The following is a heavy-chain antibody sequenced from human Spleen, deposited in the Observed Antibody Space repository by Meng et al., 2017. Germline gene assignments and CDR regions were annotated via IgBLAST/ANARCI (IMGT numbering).Heavy chain of an antibody. D-gene: IGHD3-10*01. Sequence: QVQLVQSGAGGKKPGGSVKGSCKASGYTFSSYGISWVRQAPGQGLEWMGWISVYNGNTKYAQKLQGRVTMTSDTSTSTAYMELRSLRSDDAAVYYCARGTPGRSYSDYWGQGTLVTVSS. CDR3: ARGTPGRSYSDY. CDR2: ISVYNGNT. J-gene: IGHJ4*02. CDR1: GYTFSSYG. V-gene: IGHV1-18*01.